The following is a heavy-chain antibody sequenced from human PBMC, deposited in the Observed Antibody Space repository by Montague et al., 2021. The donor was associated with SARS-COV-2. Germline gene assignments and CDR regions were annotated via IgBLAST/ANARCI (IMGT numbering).Heavy chain of an antibody. CDR1: GFTFSSYW. Sequence: SLRLSCAASGFTFSSYWMHWVRQAPGKGLVWVSRINSDGSSTSYADSVKGRFTISRDNAKNTLYLQMNSLRAEDTAVYYCARDSRFYYGSGSPYGDLDYWGQGTLVTVSS. D-gene: IGHD3-10*01. CDR2: INSDGSST. J-gene: IGHJ4*02. V-gene: IGHV3-74*01. CDR3: ARDSRFYYGSGSPYGDLDY.